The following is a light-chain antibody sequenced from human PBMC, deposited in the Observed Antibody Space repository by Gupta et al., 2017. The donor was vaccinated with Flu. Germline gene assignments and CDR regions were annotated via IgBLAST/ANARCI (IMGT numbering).Light chain of an antibody. Sequence: DIQMTQSTSTLSASVGDRVTITCRASQSISSWLAWYQQKPGKAPKLLIYKASILESGVPSRFSGSGSGTEFTLTISSLQPDDLAAYYCQQYEAYPLTFGGGTKVEIK. CDR1: QSISSW. CDR3: QQYEAYPLT. J-gene: IGKJ4*01. CDR2: KAS. V-gene: IGKV1-5*03.